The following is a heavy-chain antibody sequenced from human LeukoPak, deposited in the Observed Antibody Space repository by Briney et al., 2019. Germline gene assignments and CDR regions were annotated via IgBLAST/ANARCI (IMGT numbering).Heavy chain of an antibody. Sequence: SETLSLTCTVSGGSISSYYWSWIRQPPGKGLEWIGYIYYSGSTNYNPSLKSRVTISVDTSKNQFSLKLSPVTAADTAVYYCARIRHGRGTVTNYYYYYMDVWGKGTTVTISS. CDR3: ARIRHGRGTVTNYYYYYMDV. V-gene: IGHV4-59*08. CDR2: IYYSGST. D-gene: IGHD4-17*01. CDR1: GGSISSYY. J-gene: IGHJ6*03.